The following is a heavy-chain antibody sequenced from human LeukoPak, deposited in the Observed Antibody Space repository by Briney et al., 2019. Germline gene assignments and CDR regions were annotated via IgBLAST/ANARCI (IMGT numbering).Heavy chain of an antibody. V-gene: IGHV3-20*04. D-gene: IGHD3-22*01. CDR2: LNWNGAST. CDR3: ARDLGQYYDTSDNWYGP. Sequence: GGSLRLSCAASGFTFDDYGLSWVRQVPGKGLEWVSGLNWNGASTGYADSVRGRFTISRDNAKNSLYLQMNSLRAEDTAVYYCARDLGQYYDTSDNWYGPWGQGTLVTVSS. J-gene: IGHJ5*02. CDR1: GFTFDDYG.